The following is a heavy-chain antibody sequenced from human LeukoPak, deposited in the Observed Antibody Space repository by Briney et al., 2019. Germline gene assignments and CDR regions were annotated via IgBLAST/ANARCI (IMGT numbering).Heavy chain of an antibody. V-gene: IGHV3-74*01. CDR2: INGDGSST. CDR1: GFTFSSYW. D-gene: IGHD3-10*01. CDR3: AKDDAWLRFGE. J-gene: IGHJ4*02. Sequence: PGGSLRLSCAASGFTFSSYWMNWVRQAPGKGLVWVSRINGDGSSTNYADSVKGRFTISRDNSKNTLYLEVISLTAEDTAVYYCAKDDAWLRFGEWSQGTLVTVSS.